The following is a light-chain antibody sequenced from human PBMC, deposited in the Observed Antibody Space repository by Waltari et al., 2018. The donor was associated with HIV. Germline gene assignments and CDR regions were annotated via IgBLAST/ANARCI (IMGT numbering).Light chain of an antibody. CDR2: DVT. V-gene: IGLV2-11*01. CDR3: CSHAGTSSFVI. CDR1: SSDAGDYKY. Sequence: QSALTQPRSVSGSPGQSVTISCTGTSSDAGDYKYVSWYQNHPGKAPKLIIYDVTERPSGVPDRFSGSKSGNPASLTISGLQAEDEADYFCCSHAGTSSFVIFGGGTKLTVL. J-gene: IGLJ2*01.